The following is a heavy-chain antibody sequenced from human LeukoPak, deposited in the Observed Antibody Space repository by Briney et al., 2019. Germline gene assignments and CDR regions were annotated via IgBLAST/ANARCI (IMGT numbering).Heavy chain of an antibody. CDR1: GGSFSGYY. D-gene: IGHD3-22*01. V-gene: IGHV4-34*01. CDR2: INHSGST. J-gene: IGHJ3*02. Sequence: PSETLSLTCAVYGGSFSGYYWSWIRQPPGKGLEWIGEINHSGSTNYNPSLKSRVTISVDTSKNQFSLKLSSVTAADTAVYYCARRGGRYYDSSPHAFDIWGQGTMVTISS. CDR3: ARRGGRYYDSSPHAFDI.